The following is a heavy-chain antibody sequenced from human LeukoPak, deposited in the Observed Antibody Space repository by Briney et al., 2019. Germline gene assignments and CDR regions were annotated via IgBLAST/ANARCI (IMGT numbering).Heavy chain of an antibody. CDR2: IYHSGST. J-gene: IGHJ5*02. CDR1: GYSISSGYY. CDR3: ARHRTGWFDP. V-gene: IGHV4-38-2*01. Sequence: SETLSLTCAVSGYSISSGYYWGWIRQPPGKGLEWIGSIYHSGSTYYNPSLKSRVTISVDTSKNQFSLKLSSVTAADTAVYYCARHRTGWFDPWGQGTLVTVSS. D-gene: IGHD1-14*01.